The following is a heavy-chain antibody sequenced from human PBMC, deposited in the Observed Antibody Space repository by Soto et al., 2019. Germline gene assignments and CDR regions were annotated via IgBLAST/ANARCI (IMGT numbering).Heavy chain of an antibody. CDR2: INHSGST. CDR3: ARGKNVLRYFDWSGSLKLGYYYYYMDV. Sequence: SETLSLTCAVYGGSFSGYYWSWIRQPPGKGLEWIGEINHSGSTNYNPSLKSRVIISVDTSKNQFSLKLSSLTAADTAVYYCARGKNVLRYFDWSGSLKLGYYYYYMDVWGKGTTVTVSS. V-gene: IGHV4-34*01. J-gene: IGHJ6*03. D-gene: IGHD3-9*01. CDR1: GGSFSGYY.